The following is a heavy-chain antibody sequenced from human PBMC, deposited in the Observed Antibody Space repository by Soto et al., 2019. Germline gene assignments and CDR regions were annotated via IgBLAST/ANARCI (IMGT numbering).Heavy chain of an antibody. J-gene: IGHJ4*02. CDR2: ISSSGSSV. CDR1: GFSFSDYY. CDR3: ARKRYGDSAFDY. Sequence: QVRVVESGGGLVKPGGSLRISCAVSGFSFSDYYMTWIRQAPGKGPEWISHISSSGSSVAYADSVRGRFTISRDNVKKSLYLQMNSLIADDTAVYYCARKRYGDSAFDYWGQGTRVTVSS. D-gene: IGHD4-17*01. V-gene: IGHV3-11*01.